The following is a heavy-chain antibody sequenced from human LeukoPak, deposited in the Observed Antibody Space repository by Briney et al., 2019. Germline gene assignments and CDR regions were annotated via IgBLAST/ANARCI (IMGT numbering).Heavy chain of an antibody. CDR3: AKDLLVSYYYGSGKFDY. Sequence: PGGSLRLSCAASGFTFSSYAMSWVRQAPGKGLEWVSAISGSGGSTYYADSVKGRFTISRDNSKNTLYLQMNSLRAEDTAVYYCAKDLLVSYYYGSGKFDYWGQGTLVTVSS. CDR1: GFTFSSYA. J-gene: IGHJ4*02. CDR2: ISGSGGST. D-gene: IGHD3-10*01. V-gene: IGHV3-23*01.